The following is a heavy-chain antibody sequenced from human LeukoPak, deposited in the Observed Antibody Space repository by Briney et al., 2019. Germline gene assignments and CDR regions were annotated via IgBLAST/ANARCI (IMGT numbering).Heavy chain of an antibody. V-gene: IGHV6-1*01. CDR2: TYYRTRWYF. CDR3: ARGGAGWYVSVFDP. D-gene: IGHD6-19*01. J-gene: IGHJ5*02. CDR1: GDSVSNNVAS. Sequence: SQTLSLTCALSGDSVSNNVASWKWIRQSPSRGLEWLGRTYYRTRWYFDYAVSVRSRPTINPDTSKNQFSLQLDSVTPEDTAVYYCARGGAGWYVSVFDPWGQGTLVSVSS.